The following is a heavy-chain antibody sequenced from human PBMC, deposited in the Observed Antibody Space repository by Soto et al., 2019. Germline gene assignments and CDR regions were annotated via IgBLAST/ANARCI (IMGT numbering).Heavy chain of an antibody. CDR2: THHAADP. CDR3: ARVGGWTYSYGLFDY. J-gene: IGHJ4*02. D-gene: IGHD5-18*01. CDR1: GDSITNFY. V-gene: IGHV4-59*01. Sequence: QVQVQESGPGLVKPSETLSLTCTVSGDSITNFYGSWIRQTPGKGLEWIGYTHHAADPTYNPSFKSRATISVDRSTNQLSLTLRSVTTADTARYYCARVGGWTYSYGLFDYWGQGVQVTVSS.